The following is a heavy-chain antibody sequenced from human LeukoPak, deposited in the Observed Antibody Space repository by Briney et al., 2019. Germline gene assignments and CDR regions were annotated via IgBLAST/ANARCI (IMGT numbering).Heavy chain of an antibody. D-gene: IGHD4-17*01. J-gene: IGHJ4*02. Sequence: ASVKVSCKASGYTFTGYYMHWVRQAPGQGLEWMGWINPNSGGTNYAQKFQGRVTMTRDTSISTAYMELSRLRSDDTAVYYCAAVTAYGDYVDYWGQGTLVTVSS. CDR1: GYTFTGYY. V-gene: IGHV1-2*02. CDR2: INPNSGGT. CDR3: AAVTAYGDYVDY.